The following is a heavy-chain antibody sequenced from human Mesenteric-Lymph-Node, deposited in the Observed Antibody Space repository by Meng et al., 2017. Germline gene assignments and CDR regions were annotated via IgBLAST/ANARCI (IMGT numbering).Heavy chain of an antibody. Sequence: VRLREPGPGLVKPSPTLSLTCTVSGGSISSSNYYWSWIRQPPGKGLEWSGHIYNSGSTYYNPSLKSRITISVDTSKNQFSLKLSSVTAADTAVYYCARGQKGYFDLWGRGTLVTVSS. CDR2: IYNSGST. CDR3: ARGQKGYFDL. J-gene: IGHJ2*01. V-gene: IGHV4-30-4*01. CDR1: GGSISSSNYY.